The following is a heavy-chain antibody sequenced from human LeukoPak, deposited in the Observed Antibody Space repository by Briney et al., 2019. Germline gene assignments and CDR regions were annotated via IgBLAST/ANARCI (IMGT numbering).Heavy chain of an antibody. CDR1: GGTFSSYA. V-gene: IGHV1-69*13. Sequence: SVKVSCKASGGTFSSYAISWVRQAPGQGLEWMGGIIPIFGTANYAQKFQGRVTITADESTSTAYMELSSLRSEDTAVYYCARDYYDSSGYYSCSAYWGQGTLVTVSS. CDR3: ARDYYDSSGYYSCSAY. CDR2: IIPIFGTA. D-gene: IGHD3-22*01. J-gene: IGHJ4*02.